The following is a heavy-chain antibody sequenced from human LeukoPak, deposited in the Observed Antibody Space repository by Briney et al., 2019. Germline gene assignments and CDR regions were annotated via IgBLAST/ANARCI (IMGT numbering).Heavy chain of an antibody. CDR1: GFTFGDYA. J-gene: IGHJ4*02. V-gene: IGHV3-49*03. CDR2: IRSKTYGGTG. D-gene: IGHD1-26*01. CDR3: TRLESGTYKGGFDF. Sequence: PGGSLRLSCTASGFTFGDYAMNWFRQAPGKGLEWVGFIRSKTYGGTGEYAASVKGRYTISRDDSKSIAHLQMNSLKTEDTAVYYCTRLESGTYKGGFDFWGQGTLVTVSS.